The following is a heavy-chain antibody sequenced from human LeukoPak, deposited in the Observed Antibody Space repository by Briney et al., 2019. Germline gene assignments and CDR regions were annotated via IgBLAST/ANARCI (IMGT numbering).Heavy chain of an antibody. D-gene: IGHD6-19*01. CDR1: GFTFSSYA. CDR3: ASSSSGWYLVDY. CDR2: ISGSGGST. Sequence: GGSLRLSCTASGFTFSSYAMSWVRQAPGKGLEWVSAISGSGGSTYYADSVKGRFTISRDNSKNTLYLQMNSLRAEDTAVYYCASSSSGWYLVDYWGQGTLVTVSS. J-gene: IGHJ4*02. V-gene: IGHV3-23*01.